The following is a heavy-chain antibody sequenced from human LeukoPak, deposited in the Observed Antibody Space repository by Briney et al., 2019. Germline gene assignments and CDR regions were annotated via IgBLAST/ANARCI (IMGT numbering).Heavy chain of an antibody. CDR3: ARQSTLDGIIPVDYYYMDV. CDR2: INYSGST. CDR1: GGSFSGYY. Sequence: PSETLSLTCAVYGGSFSGYYWSWIRQPPGKGLEWIGSINYSGSTYYNPSLKSRVTISVDTSKNQFSVKLRSATAADTAVYYCARQSTLDGIIPVDYYYMDVWGKGTTVTVSS. V-gene: IGHV4-34*01. J-gene: IGHJ6*03. D-gene: IGHD2-2*01.